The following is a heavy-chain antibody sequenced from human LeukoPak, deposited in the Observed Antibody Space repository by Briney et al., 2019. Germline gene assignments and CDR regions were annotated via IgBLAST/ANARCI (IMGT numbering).Heavy chain of an antibody. V-gene: IGHV3-33*01. CDR1: GFTFSSYG. D-gene: IGHD5-18*01. Sequence: GSLRLSCAASGFTFSSYGMHWVRRAPGKGLEWVAVIWYDGSNKYYADSVKGRFTISRDNSKNTLYLQMNSLRAEDTAVYYCARAIQQLPSDYWGQGTLVTVSS. CDR3: ARAIQQLPSDY. J-gene: IGHJ4*02. CDR2: IWYDGSNK.